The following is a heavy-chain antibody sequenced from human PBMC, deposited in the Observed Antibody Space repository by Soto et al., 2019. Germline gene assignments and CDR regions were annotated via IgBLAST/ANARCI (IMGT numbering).Heavy chain of an antibody. CDR1: GFTFTSYW. J-gene: IGHJ4*02. D-gene: IGHD3-10*01. Sequence: GGSLRLSCAASGFTFTSYWMTWVRQAPGKGLEWVANIKQDGSEKYYVDSVKGRFTISRDNAKNSLNLQMNSLRAEDTAVYYCARDSASAIWFGELLTFRPFDYWGQGTLVTVSS. CDR3: ARDSASAIWFGELLTFRPFDY. V-gene: IGHV3-7*05. CDR2: IKQDGSEK.